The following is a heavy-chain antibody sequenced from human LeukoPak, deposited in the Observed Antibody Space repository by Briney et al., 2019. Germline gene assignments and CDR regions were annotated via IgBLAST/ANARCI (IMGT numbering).Heavy chain of an antibody. D-gene: IGHD1-1*01. CDR2: ISGSGGST. Sequence: PGGSLRLSCAASGFTFSSYAMSWVRQAPGKGLEWVSAISGSGGSTYYADSVKGRFTISRDNSKNTLYLQMNSLRAEDTAVYYCAKEITMGEPQLDAFDIWGQGTMVTVSS. CDR1: GFTFSSYA. CDR3: AKEITMGEPQLDAFDI. V-gene: IGHV3-23*01. J-gene: IGHJ3*02.